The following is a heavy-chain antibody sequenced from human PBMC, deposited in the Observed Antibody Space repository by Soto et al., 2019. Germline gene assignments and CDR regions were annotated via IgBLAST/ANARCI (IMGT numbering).Heavy chain of an antibody. CDR1: GCSVRSGSYY. J-gene: IGHJ4*02. Sequence: SETLSLPCAVSGCSVRSGSYYWSWIRQPPGKGLEWIGYIYYSGSTNYNPSLKSRVTISVDTSKNQFSLKLSSVTAADTAVYYCARVWRDVVTLMYYFDYWGQGTLVTV. V-gene: IGHV4-61*01. D-gene: IGHD3-3*01. CDR3: ARVWRDVVTLMYYFDY. CDR2: IYYSGST.